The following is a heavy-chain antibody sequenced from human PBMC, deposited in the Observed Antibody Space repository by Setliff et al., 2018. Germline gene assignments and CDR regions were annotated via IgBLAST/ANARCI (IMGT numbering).Heavy chain of an antibody. Sequence: ASVKVSCKASGYTFSNSGITWVRQAPGQGLEWMGWISAYTGNTNYAQKLQGRVTMTTDASASTAYMELRGLTSDDTAVYYCSRLVRYCSRTTCQTASGAGVWGQGTLVTVSS. CDR2: ISAYTGNT. CDR1: GYTFSNSG. V-gene: IGHV1-18*01. D-gene: IGHD2-2*01. J-gene: IGHJ4*02. CDR3: SRLVRYCSRTTCQTASGAGV.